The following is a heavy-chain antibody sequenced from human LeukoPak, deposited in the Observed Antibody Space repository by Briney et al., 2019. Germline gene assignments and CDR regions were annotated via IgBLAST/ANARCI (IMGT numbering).Heavy chain of an antibody. CDR1: GFTFSTYE. V-gene: IGHV3-48*03. J-gene: IGHJ4*02. Sequence: GGSLRLSCAASGFTFSTYEMNWVRQAPGKGLEWVSYIGSSGSTIYYTDSVKGRFTISRDNAKNSLYLQMNSLRAEDTAVYYCARDDSGAGGTPVLAYWGQGTLVTVSS. CDR3: ARDDSGAGGTPVLAY. CDR2: IGSSGSTI. D-gene: IGHD6-13*01.